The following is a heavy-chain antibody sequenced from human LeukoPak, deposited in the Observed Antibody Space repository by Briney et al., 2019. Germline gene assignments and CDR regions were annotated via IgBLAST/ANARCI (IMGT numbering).Heavy chain of an antibody. CDR3: ARHPPPSHWSSWGAGVYYYYYMDV. Sequence: ASVKVSCKASGYTFTSYGISWVRQAPGQGLEWMGWISAYNGNTNYAQKLQGRVTMTTDTSTSTAYMELRSLRSDDTAVYYCARHPPPSHWSSWGAGVYYYYYMDVWGKGTTVTISS. D-gene: IGHD6-13*01. CDR2: ISAYNGNT. CDR1: GYTFTSYG. V-gene: IGHV1-18*01. J-gene: IGHJ6*03.